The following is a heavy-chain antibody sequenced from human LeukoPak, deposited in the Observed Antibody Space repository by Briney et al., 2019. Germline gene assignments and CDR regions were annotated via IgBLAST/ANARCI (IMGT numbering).Heavy chain of an antibody. V-gene: IGHV4-39*01. CDR2: IFYSGST. Sequence: SETLSLTCTVSGGSINSSDYCWGWLRQPPGKGLEWIVSIFYSGSTYYNSSLKSRVTISLDTSENLFSLKLSSVTAADTAVYFCARIDITVAGYYFDYWGQGTLVAVSS. J-gene: IGHJ4*02. CDR3: ARIDITVAGYYFDY. CDR1: GGSINSSDYC. D-gene: IGHD6-19*01.